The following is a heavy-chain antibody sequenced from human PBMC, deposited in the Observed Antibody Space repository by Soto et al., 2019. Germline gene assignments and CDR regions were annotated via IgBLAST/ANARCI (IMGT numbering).Heavy chain of an antibody. J-gene: IGHJ6*02. Sequence: GGSLRLSCAASGFTFSSYGMHWVRQAPGKGLEWVAVIWYDGSNKYYADSVKGRFTISRDNSKNTLYLQMNSLRAEDTAVYYCAREALYAILVPDYYYYGMDVWGQGTTVTVSS. CDR2: IWYDGSNK. D-gene: IGHD2-8*01. CDR3: AREALYAILVPDYYYYGMDV. V-gene: IGHV3-33*01. CDR1: GFTFSSYG.